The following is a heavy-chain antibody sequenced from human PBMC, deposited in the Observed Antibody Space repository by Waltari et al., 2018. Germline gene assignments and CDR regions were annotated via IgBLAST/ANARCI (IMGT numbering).Heavy chain of an antibody. D-gene: IGHD2-2*01. CDR2: INPNSGDT. J-gene: IGHJ4*02. CDR1: GYTFTGYF. V-gene: IGHV1-2*02. CDR3: ARGPATADFDY. Sequence: QVQLVQSGAEMKKPGASVKVSCKASGYTFTGYFMHWMRQAPGQGLEWMGWINPNSGDTKYAQKFQGRVTMTSDTSISTAYMELSRLTSDDTAVYYCARGPATADFDYWGQGTLVTVSS.